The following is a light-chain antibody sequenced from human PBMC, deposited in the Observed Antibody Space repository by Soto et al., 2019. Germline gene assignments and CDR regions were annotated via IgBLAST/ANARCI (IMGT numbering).Light chain of an antibody. J-gene: IGKJ4*01. CDR3: QQYSGSSLT. Sequence: EIVLTQSPGTLSLSPGERATLSCRASQSVSSSYLAWYQQKPGQAPRLLIYGTSNRATGVPDRFSGSGSGTVFTLTISRLEPEDFALYYCQQYSGSSLTFGGGSKVEIK. CDR1: QSVSSSY. V-gene: IGKV3-20*01. CDR2: GTS.